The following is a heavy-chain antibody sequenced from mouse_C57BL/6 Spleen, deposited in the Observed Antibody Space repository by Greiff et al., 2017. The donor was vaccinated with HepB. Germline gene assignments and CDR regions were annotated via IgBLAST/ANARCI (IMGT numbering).Heavy chain of an antibody. V-gene: IGHV5-12*01. CDR2: ISNGGGST. D-gene: IGHD2-1*01. CDR3: ARNGNQYYYAMDY. J-gene: IGHJ4*01. Sequence: EVQLVESGGGLVQPGGSLKLSCAASGFTFSDYYMYWVRQTPEKRLEWVAYISNGGGSTYYPDTVKGRFTISRDNAKNTLYLQMSRLTSEDTAMYYCARNGNQYYYAMDYWGQGTSVTVSS. CDR1: GFTFSDYY.